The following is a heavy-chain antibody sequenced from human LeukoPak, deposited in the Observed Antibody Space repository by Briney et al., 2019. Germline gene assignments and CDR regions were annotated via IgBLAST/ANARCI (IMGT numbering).Heavy chain of an antibody. Sequence: PGGSLRLSCAASGLTFSSYWMHWVRQAPGKGLVWVSRINSDGSSTSYADSVKGRFTISRDNAKNTLYLQMNSLRAEDTAVYYCALSSSWCMAFDIWGQGTMVTVSS. V-gene: IGHV3-74*01. J-gene: IGHJ3*02. D-gene: IGHD6-13*01. CDR1: GLTFSSYW. CDR2: INSDGSST. CDR3: ALSSSWCMAFDI.